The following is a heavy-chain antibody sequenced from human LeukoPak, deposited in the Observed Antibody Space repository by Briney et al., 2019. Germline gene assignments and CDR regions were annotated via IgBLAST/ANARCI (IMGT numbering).Heavy chain of an antibody. V-gene: IGHV4-34*01. Sequence: KPSETLSLTCVVYGGSFSDYYWSWVRQPPGKGLEWIGEINHSGSAKYSPSLKSRVTMSIHTSKNQFSLKLSSVTAADTAVYYCARVYSSGWYADWYFDLWGRGTLVTVSS. CDR1: GGSFSDYY. CDR2: INHSGSA. J-gene: IGHJ2*01. D-gene: IGHD6-19*01. CDR3: ARVYSSGWYADWYFDL.